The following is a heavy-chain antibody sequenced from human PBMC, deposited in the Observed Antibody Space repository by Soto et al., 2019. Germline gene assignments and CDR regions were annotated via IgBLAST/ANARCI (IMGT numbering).Heavy chain of an antibody. CDR2: IYSGGST. CDR3: ARDRGYR. CDR1: GFSVSNNY. Sequence: QLVESGGGLVQPGGSLRLSCAASGFSVSNNYMKWIRQAPGKGLEWVSLIYSGGSTYYADSVKGRFTISRDNSKNTLFLQMNSLRVEDTAVSYCARDRGYRWCQGTMVTVSS. V-gene: IGHV3-66*01. J-gene: IGHJ3*01. D-gene: IGHD5-12*01.